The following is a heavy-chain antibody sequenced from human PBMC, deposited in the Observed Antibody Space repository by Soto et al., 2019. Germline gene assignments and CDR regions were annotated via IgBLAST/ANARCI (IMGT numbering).Heavy chain of an antibody. V-gene: IGHV4-30-4*02. Sequence: SETLSLTCTVSGGSISSGDYYWSWIRQPPGKGLKWIGYIYYSGSTYYNPSLKSRVTISVDTSKNQFSLKLSSVTAADTAVYYCARGAPSITIFGVVIAYFDYWGQGTLVTVSS. CDR1: GGSISSGDYY. CDR3: ARGAPSITIFGVVIAYFDY. D-gene: IGHD3-3*01. CDR2: IYYSGST. J-gene: IGHJ4*02.